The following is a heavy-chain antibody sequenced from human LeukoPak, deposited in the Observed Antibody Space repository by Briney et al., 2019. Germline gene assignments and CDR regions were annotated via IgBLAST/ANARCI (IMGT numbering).Heavy chain of an antibody. J-gene: IGHJ4*02. V-gene: IGHV3-23*01. Sequence: GGSLRLSCAASGFTFSSYAMSWVRQAPGKGLEWLSAISGSGGSTYYADSVKGRFTISRDNSKNTLYLQTNSLRADDTAVYYCAKQRDSGYTSFDYWGQGTLVTVSS. CDR1: GFTFSSYA. CDR2: ISGSGGST. D-gene: IGHD3-22*01. CDR3: AKQRDSGYTSFDY.